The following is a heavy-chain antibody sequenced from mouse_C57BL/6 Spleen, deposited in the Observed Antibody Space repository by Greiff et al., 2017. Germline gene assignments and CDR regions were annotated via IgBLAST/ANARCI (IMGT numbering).Heavy chain of an antibody. CDR1: GYTFTSYW. CDR3: AREETYYSNPGAMDY. Sequence: QVHVKQPGAELVRPGSSVKLSCKASGYTFTSYWMDWVKQRPGQGLEWIGNIYPSDSETHYNQKFKDKATLTVDKSSSTAYMQLSSLTSEDSAVYYWAREETYYSNPGAMDYWGQGTSVTVSS. J-gene: IGHJ4*01. V-gene: IGHV1-61*01. D-gene: IGHD2-5*01. CDR2: IYPSDSET.